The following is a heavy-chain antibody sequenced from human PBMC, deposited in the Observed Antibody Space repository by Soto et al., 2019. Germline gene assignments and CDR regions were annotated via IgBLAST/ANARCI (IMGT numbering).Heavy chain of an antibody. CDR2: IIPILGIA. Sequence: SVKVSCKASGGTFSSYTISWVRQAPGQGLEWMGRIIPILGIANYAQKFQGRVTITADKSTSTAYMELSSLRSEDTAVYYCASRGYDSRQGVDFDYWGQGTLVTVSS. CDR1: GGTFSSYT. J-gene: IGHJ4*02. V-gene: IGHV1-69*02. CDR3: ASRGYDSRQGVDFDY. D-gene: IGHD5-12*01.